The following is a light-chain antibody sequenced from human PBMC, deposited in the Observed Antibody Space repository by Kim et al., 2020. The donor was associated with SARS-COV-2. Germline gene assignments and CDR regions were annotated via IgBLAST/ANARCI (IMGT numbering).Light chain of an antibody. CDR1: SLRSYY. Sequence: VALGQPVRITCQGDSLRSYYATWYHKKPGRAPIIVNYGKHNRTSGFPDRFTGASSGKTASLTITGIQAGDEADYYCNSRDSNDNVVFGGGNQLTVL. CDR2: GKH. J-gene: IGLJ2*01. V-gene: IGLV3-19*01. CDR3: NSRDSNDNVV.